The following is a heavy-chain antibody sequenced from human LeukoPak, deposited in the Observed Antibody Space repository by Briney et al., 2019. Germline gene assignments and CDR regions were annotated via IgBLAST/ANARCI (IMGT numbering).Heavy chain of an antibody. Sequence: GGSLRLSCAASGFTFSNYWMHWVRQAPGKGLVWVSRINSDGSSTTYADPVKGRFTISRDNAKNTLYLQMNSLRAEDTAVYYCARDYGRSRDYGMDVWGQGTTVTVSS. J-gene: IGHJ6*02. CDR1: GFTFSNYW. V-gene: IGHV3-74*01. CDR2: INSDGSST. CDR3: ARDYGRSRDYGMDV. D-gene: IGHD3-10*01.